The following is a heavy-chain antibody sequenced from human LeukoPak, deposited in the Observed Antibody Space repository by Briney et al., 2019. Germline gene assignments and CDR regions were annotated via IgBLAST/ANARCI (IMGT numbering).Heavy chain of an antibody. Sequence: PGGSLRLSCAASGFTFSSYGMSWVRQAPGKELEWVSYISSSGSTIYYADSVKGRFTISRDNAKNSLYLQMNSLRAEDTAVYYCARAIPVFDYWGQGTLVTVSS. CDR1: GFTFSSYG. D-gene: IGHD2-21*01. V-gene: IGHV3-48*04. CDR3: ARAIPVFDY. CDR2: ISSSGSTI. J-gene: IGHJ4*02.